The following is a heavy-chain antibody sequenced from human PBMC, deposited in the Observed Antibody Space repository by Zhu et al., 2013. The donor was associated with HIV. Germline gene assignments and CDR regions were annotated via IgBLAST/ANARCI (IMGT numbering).Heavy chain of an antibody. CDR3: AREGGALDIVLEGAMDV. Sequence: VQLVQSGAEVQKPGASVKVSCRASGYTFTTYDINWVRQATGQGLEWMGWISVYNGNTNYAQKFRGRVTMTTDTSTSTAYMDLRSLRSDDTAVYYCAREGGALDIVLEGAMDVVGQRDHGHRLL. D-gene: IGHD2-8*01. V-gene: IGHV1-18*01. CDR1: GYTFTTYD. J-gene: IGHJ6*03. CDR2: ISVYNGNT.